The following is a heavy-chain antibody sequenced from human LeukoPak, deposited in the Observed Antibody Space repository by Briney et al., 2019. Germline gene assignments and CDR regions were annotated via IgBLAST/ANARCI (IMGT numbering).Heavy chain of an antibody. CDR3: AKDQSSGWTYHDAFDI. Sequence: GGSLRLSCAASGFTVSINEMSWVRQAPGKGLEWVSSISGGSTYCADSRKGRFTISRDNSKNTLHLQMNSLRAEDTAVYYCAKDQSSGWTYHDAFDIWGQGTMVTVSS. D-gene: IGHD6-19*01. CDR1: GFTVSINE. J-gene: IGHJ3*02. V-gene: IGHV3-38-3*01. CDR2: ISGGST.